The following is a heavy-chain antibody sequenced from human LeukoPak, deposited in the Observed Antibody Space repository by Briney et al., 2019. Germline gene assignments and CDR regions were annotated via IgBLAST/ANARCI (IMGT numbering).Heavy chain of an antibody. CDR2: IYYSGST. V-gene: IGHV4-39*07. CDR1: GGSISSSSYY. D-gene: IGHD6-13*01. J-gene: IGHJ6*02. CDR3: ARAVRDSSSWYYYYYGMDV. Sequence: SETLSLTCTVSGGSISSSSYYWGWTRQPPGKGLEWIGSIYYSGSTYYNPSLKSRVTISVDTSKNQFSLKLSSVTAADTAVYYCARAVRDSSSWYYYYYGMDVWGQGTTVTVSS.